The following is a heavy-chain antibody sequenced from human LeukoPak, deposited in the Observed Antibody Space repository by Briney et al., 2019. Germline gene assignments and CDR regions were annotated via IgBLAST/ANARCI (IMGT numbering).Heavy chain of an antibody. D-gene: IGHD2-15*01. Sequence: GGSLRLSCVDSGFAFSTDKMNWVRQAPGKVMEWVSSIGGRSGAVYYADSVKGPFTISRDNAKNSLYLQMNSLRAEDTDMYFCARDRDIVDPNWFDPWGQGTLVTVSS. CDR2: IGGRSGAV. J-gene: IGHJ5*02. CDR1: GFAFSTDK. CDR3: ARDRDIVDPNWFDP. V-gene: IGHV3-48*01.